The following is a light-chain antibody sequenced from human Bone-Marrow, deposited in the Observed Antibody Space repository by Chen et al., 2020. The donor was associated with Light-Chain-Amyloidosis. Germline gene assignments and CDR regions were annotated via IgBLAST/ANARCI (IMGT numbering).Light chain of an antibody. CDR3: AAWDDNMNVWV. Sequence: QSVLTQPPSASGTPGQKVTISCSGSYSNIGSNTVSWYQHLPGTAPKLLMYSNDQRPSGVPDRVSGSKAGTSASLATSGRQSEDEADDYCAAWDDNMNVWVFGGGTKLTVL. CDR1: YSNIGSNT. J-gene: IGLJ3*02. V-gene: IGLV1-44*01. CDR2: SND.